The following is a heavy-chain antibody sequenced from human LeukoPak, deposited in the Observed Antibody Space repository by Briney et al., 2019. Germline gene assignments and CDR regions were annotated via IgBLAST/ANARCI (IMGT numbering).Heavy chain of an antibody. CDR3: ARAPFSEAGRSDYYYYYGMDV. CDR1: GGTFSSYA. Sequence: SVKVSCTASGGTFSSYAISWVRQAPGQGLEWMGGITPIFGTANYAQKFQGRVTITADESTSTAYMELSSLRSEDTAVYYCARAPFSEAGRSDYYYYYGMDVWGQGTTVTVSS. J-gene: IGHJ6*02. CDR2: ITPIFGTA. D-gene: IGHD1-14*01. V-gene: IGHV1-69*01.